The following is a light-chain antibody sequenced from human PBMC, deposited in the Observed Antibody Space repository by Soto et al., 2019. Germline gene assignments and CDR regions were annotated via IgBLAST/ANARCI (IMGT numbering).Light chain of an antibody. Sequence: QSVLTQSPSVSGAPGQRVTISCTGSSSNIGAGYDVHWYQQLPGTAPKLLIYGNNNRPSGVPDRFSGSKSGTSASLAITGLQAEDEADYYCQSYDSSLRGSVFGGGTKLTVL. CDR3: QSYDSSLRGSV. CDR2: GNN. J-gene: IGLJ2*01. CDR1: SSNIGAGYD. V-gene: IGLV1-40*01.